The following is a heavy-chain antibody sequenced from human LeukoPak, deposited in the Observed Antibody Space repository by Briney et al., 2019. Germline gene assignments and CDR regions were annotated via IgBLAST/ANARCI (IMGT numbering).Heavy chain of an antibody. V-gene: IGHV4-4*07. CDR1: GGSISSYY. D-gene: IGHD3-22*01. J-gene: IGHJ4*02. CDR3: ARDRIISGYSEGFDY. Sequence: SETLSLTCTVSGGSISSYYLTWIRQPAGEGLEWIGRINTSGSTNYNPSLKSRVTMSVDTSENELSLKLTSVTAADTAVYYCARDRIISGYSEGFDYWGQGTLVTVSS. CDR2: INTSGST.